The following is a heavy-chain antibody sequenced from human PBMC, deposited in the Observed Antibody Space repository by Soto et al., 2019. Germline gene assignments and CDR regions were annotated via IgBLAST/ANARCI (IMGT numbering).Heavy chain of an antibody. CDR2: ISYDGSNK. CDR3: AKDGFLPN. V-gene: IGHV3-30*18. J-gene: IGHJ4*02. Sequence: QVQLVESGGGVVQPGRSLRLSCAASGFTFSSYGMHWVRQAPGKGLEWVAVISYDGSNKYYADSVKGRFTISRDNSKNTLYLQMNSLRAEDTAVYYCAKDGFLPNWGQGTLVTVSS. CDR1: GFTFSSYG.